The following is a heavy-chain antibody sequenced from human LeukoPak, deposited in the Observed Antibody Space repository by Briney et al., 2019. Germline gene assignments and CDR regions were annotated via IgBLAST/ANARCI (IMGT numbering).Heavy chain of an antibody. V-gene: IGHV3-73*01. D-gene: IGHD3-22*01. CDR3: AREHDSSRGAFDI. CDR2: IRSKANSYAT. Sequence: GGSLRLSCAASGFTFSGSAMHWVRQASGKGLEWVGRIRSKANSYATAYAASVKGRFTISRDDSRNTAYLQMSSLKTEDTAVYYCAREHDSSRGAFDIWGQGTMVTVSS. J-gene: IGHJ3*02. CDR1: GFTFSGSA.